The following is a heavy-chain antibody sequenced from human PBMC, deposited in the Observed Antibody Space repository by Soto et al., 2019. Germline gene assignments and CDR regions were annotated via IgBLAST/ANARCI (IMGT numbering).Heavy chain of an antibody. D-gene: IGHD3-16*01. Sequence: QITLKESGPTLVKPTQTLTLTCTFSGFSLRISGEGVGWIRQPPGKALEWLALIYWSDEKQYSLSLKNRLTITKDTSKNQVVLTMTNLDPADTGTYYCARLVYRAGGRIFDSWGQGSLVTVSS. V-gene: IGHV2-5*01. CDR3: ARLVYRAGGRIFDS. CDR1: GFSLRISGEG. CDR2: IYWSDEK. J-gene: IGHJ4*02.